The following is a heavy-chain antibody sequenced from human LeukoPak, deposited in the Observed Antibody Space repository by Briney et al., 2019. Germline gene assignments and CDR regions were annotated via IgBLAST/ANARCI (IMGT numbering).Heavy chain of an antibody. CDR2: LYSDGNT. Sequence: GGSLRLSCAASVLTVITNDMSWVPQAPGKGLEWVSVLYSDGNTKYADSVQGRFTISRDNSKNTLYLEMNSLGPDDTSVYYCARGVEPLAANTLAYWGQGTLVTVSS. V-gene: IGHV3-53*01. CDR3: ARGVEPLAANTLAY. J-gene: IGHJ4*02. CDR1: VLTVITND. D-gene: IGHD1-14*01.